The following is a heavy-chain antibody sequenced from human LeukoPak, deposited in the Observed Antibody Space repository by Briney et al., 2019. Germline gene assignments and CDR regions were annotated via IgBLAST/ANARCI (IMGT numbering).Heavy chain of an antibody. Sequence: PGGSLRLSCAASGFTFSSYAMSSVRQAPGRGVEWVSAICGSGGSTYYADYVKGRFTISKDNFKNTLYLQMNSLRAEDTAVYYCAKINTDDYYGSGSYLVYWGQGTLVTVSS. J-gene: IGHJ4*02. CDR3: AKINTDDYYGSGSYLVY. D-gene: IGHD3-10*01. V-gene: IGHV3-23*01. CDR1: GFTFSSYA. CDR2: ICGSGGST.